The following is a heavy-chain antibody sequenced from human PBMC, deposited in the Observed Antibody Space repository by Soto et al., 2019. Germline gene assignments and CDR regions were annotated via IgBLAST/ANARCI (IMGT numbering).Heavy chain of an antibody. CDR1: GFTFSSYA. V-gene: IGHV3-23*01. Sequence: GSLRLSCAASGFTFSSYAMSWVRQAPGKGLEWVSAISGSGGSTYYADSVKGRFTISRDNSKNTLYLQMNSLRAEDTAVYYCARKRVVAANPDYWGQGTLVTVSS. J-gene: IGHJ4*02. CDR3: ARKRVVAANPDY. CDR2: ISGSGGST. D-gene: IGHD2-15*01.